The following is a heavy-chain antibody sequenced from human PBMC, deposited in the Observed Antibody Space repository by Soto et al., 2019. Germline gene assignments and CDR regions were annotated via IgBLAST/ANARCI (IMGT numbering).Heavy chain of an antibody. CDR2: ISAYNGNT. CDR1: GYTFTSYG. J-gene: IGHJ5*02. CDR3: ARGSGISNYYGSGSYHNWFDP. D-gene: IGHD3-10*01. V-gene: IGHV1-18*01. Sequence: ASVKVSCKASGYTFTSYGISWVRQAPGQGLEWMGWISAYNGNTNYAQKLQGRVTMTTDTSTSTAYMELRSLRSDDTAVYYCARGSGISNYYGSGSYHNWFDPWGQGTLVTVSS.